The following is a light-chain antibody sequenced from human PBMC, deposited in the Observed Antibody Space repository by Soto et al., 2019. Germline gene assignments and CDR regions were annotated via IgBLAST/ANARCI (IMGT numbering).Light chain of an antibody. Sequence: DIQVTQSPSTVSASVGDRVTITCGASQSIGTWLAWYQQKPGKAPKLLIFDASTLESGVPSRFSGSGSGTDFTLTISSPQPDDFATYYCQQYSDSSGAFGQGTRVEIK. V-gene: IGKV1-5*01. CDR3: QQYSDSSGA. CDR2: DAS. J-gene: IGKJ1*01. CDR1: QSIGTW.